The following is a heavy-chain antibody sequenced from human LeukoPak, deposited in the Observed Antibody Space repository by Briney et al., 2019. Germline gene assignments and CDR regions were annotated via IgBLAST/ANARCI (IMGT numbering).Heavy chain of an antibody. CDR2: IRSNVDGGTA. J-gene: IGHJ4*02. CDR1: GLTFSGAW. V-gene: IGHV3-15*07. CDR3: TTDLSTPVAPLTARVTRDY. Sequence: GGCLSLSCAVPGLTFSGAWMNWVRQAPGKGVEWVGGIRSNVDGGTADYNVPVRGRFTFSRDDSKNTLYLQMNSLKTADTAVYYCTTDLSTPVAPLTARVTRDYWGQGTLVTVSS. D-gene: IGHD2-8*01.